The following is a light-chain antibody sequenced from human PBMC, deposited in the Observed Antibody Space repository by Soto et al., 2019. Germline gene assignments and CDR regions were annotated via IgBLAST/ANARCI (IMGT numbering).Light chain of an antibody. J-gene: IGKJ1*01. CDR3: QQSYSSPQT. V-gene: IGKV3-20*01. Sequence: ESVLAQSPGALSLSPGERATLSCRASESVSSSYLGWYQQKPGQAPRLLIYGASSRATGIPDRFSGSGSGTDFTLTISSLQPEDFATYYCQQSYSSPQTFGQGTKVDI. CDR2: GAS. CDR1: ESVSSSY.